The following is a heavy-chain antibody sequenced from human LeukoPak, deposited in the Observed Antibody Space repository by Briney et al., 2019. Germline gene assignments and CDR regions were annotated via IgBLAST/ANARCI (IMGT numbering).Heavy chain of an antibody. CDR3: AREVDAYGIDY. V-gene: IGHV4-59*01. Sequence: SETLSLTCTVSGGSISSYYWSWIRQPPGKGPEWIGYIYYSGSTNYNPSLKSRVTISVDTSKNQFSLKLSSVTAADTAVYYCAREVDAYGIDYWGQGTLVTVSS. J-gene: IGHJ4*02. D-gene: IGHD2-15*01. CDR2: IYYSGST. CDR1: GGSISSYY.